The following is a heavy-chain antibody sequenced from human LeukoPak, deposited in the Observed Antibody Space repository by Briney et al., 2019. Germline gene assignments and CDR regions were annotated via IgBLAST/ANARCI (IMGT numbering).Heavy chain of an antibody. CDR1: GGSISSSSYY. CDR3: ARHSSGSGYYPYFDY. J-gene: IGHJ4*02. V-gene: IGHV4-39*01. Sequence: SETLSLTCTVSGGSISSSSYYWDWIRQPPGKGLEWIGSIYYSGSTYYNPSLKSRVTISVDTSKNQFSLKLSSVTAADTAVYYCARHSSGSGYYPYFDYWGQGTLVTVSS. CDR2: IYYSGST. D-gene: IGHD3-22*01.